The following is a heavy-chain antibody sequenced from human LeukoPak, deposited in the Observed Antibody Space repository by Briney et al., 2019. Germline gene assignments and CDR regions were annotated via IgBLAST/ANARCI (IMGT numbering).Heavy chain of an antibody. J-gene: IGHJ3*01. CDR2: ISSISSYI. CDR1: GFTFSSYS. V-gene: IGHV3-21*01. Sequence: GGSLRLSCAASGFTFSSYSMNWVRQAPGKGLEWVSSISSISSYIYYADSVKGRFTVSRDNAKNSLYLQMDSLRAEDTAVYYCARDPSGTYYPRVSGALDVWGQGTMVTVSS. CDR3: ARDPSGTYYPRVSGALDV. D-gene: IGHD1-26*01.